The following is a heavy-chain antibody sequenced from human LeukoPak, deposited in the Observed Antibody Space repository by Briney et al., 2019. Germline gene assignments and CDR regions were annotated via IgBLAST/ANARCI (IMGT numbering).Heavy chain of an antibody. CDR2: ISSSSGYI. D-gene: IGHD3-16*02. V-gene: IGHV3-21*01. Sequence: GGSLRLSCAASGFTVSSNYMHWVRQAPGKGLEWVSSISSSSGYIYYADSVKGRFTISRDNAKNSVYLQMNSLRVEDTAVYYCARDRAVIRYFDYWGQGTLVTVSS. CDR3: ARDRAVIRYFDY. CDR1: GFTVSSNY. J-gene: IGHJ4*02.